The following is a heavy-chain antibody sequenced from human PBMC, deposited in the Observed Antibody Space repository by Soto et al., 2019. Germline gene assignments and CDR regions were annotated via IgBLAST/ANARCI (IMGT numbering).Heavy chain of an antibody. D-gene: IGHD5-12*01. CDR3: AREGDIVATIDNCYFYMDV. Sequence: ASVKVSCKASGYTFTSYYLHWVRQAPGQGLEWMGIINPSGGSTSYAQIFQGRVTMTRDTSTSTVYMELSSLRSEDAAVYYCAREGDIVATIDNCYFYMDVWGQGTTVTVSS. CDR1: GYTFTSYY. V-gene: IGHV1-46*01. CDR2: INPSGGST. J-gene: IGHJ6*02.